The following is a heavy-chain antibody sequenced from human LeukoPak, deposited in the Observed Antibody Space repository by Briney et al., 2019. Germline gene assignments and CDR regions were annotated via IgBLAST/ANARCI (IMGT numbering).Heavy chain of an antibody. Sequence: RGSQTLSCAASGFTFSSYAMSWVRQAPGKGLEWVSAISGSGGSTYYADSVKGRFTISRDNSKNTLYLQMNSLRAEDTAVYYCAKDSVTAVKNKYNWFDPWGQGTLVTIVS. D-gene: IGHD1/OR15-1a*01. CDR1: GFTFSSYA. CDR3: AKDSVTAVKNKYNWFDP. CDR2: ISGSGGST. V-gene: IGHV3-23*01. J-gene: IGHJ5*02.